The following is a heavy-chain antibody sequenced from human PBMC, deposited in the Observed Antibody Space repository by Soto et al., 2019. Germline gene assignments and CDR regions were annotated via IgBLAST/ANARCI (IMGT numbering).Heavy chain of an antibody. CDR2: ISYDGSEK. J-gene: IGHJ4*02. Sequence: QVQLVESGGGVVQPGRSLRLSCVASGFPFSPYTMHWVRQAPGKGLEWVAVISYDGSEKYYADSVKGRFTISRDNSMNTLYLQMNSLRAEDTAVYYCARGGGFCGGDCYKGGIDYWGQGTLVTVSS. CDR3: ARGGGFCGGDCYKGGIDY. D-gene: IGHD2-21*02. CDR1: GFPFSPYT. V-gene: IGHV3-30-3*01.